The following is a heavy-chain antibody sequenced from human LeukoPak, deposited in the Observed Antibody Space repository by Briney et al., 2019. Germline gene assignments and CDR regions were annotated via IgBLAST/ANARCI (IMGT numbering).Heavy chain of an antibody. Sequence: GGSLRLSCAASGFTFSNYEMNWVRQAPGKGLEWASYISSSGSTIYYADSVKGRFTISRDNAKNSLYLQMNSLRAEDTAVYYCARVGRGYGHFDYWGQGTLVTVSS. CDR2: ISSSGSTI. CDR3: ARVGRGYGHFDY. J-gene: IGHJ4*02. CDR1: GFTFSNYE. D-gene: IGHD5-18*01. V-gene: IGHV3-48*03.